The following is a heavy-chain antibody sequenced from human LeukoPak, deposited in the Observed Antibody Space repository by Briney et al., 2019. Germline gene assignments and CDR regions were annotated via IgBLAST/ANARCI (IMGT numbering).Heavy chain of an antibody. D-gene: IGHD6-19*01. CDR3: ARVKGWNSSGWYGFDY. CDR2: IYSSGST. J-gene: IGHJ4*02. Sequence: SETLSLTCTVSGGSISSYYWSWIRQPAGKGLEWIGYIYSSGSTNYSPSLKSRVTISVDTSKNQFSLKLSSVTAADTAVYYCARVKGWNSSGWYGFDYWGQGTLVTVSP. V-gene: IGHV4-59*01. CDR1: GGSISSYY.